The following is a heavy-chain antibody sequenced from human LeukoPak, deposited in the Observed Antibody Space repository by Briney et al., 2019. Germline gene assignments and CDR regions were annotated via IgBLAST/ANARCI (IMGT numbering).Heavy chain of an antibody. CDR3: ATLGRGVDETYYYYYYMDV. D-gene: IGHD3-10*01. CDR1: GYTFTGYY. J-gene: IGHJ6*03. V-gene: IGHV1-2*02. CDR2: INPNSGGT. Sequence: RASVKVSCKASGYTFTGYYMHWVRQAPGQGLEWMGWINPNSGGTNYAQKFQGRVTMTRDTSISTAYMELSRLRSDDTAVYYCATLGRGVDETYYYYYYMDVWGKGTTVTISS.